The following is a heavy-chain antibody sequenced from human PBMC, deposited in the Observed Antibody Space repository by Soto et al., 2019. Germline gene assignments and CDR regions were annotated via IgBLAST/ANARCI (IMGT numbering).Heavy chain of an antibody. D-gene: IGHD1-26*01. CDR2: IHSDGSST. Sequence: EVQLVESGGGLVQPGESLRLSCAASGFTFSYYWMHWVRQAPGKGLVWVSRIHSDGSSTTYADSVKGRFTISRDNARNRQYLQMNSLRAEDTAVYYCARGDRGAFDLWGQGTVVTVSS. V-gene: IGHV3-74*01. J-gene: IGHJ3*01. CDR1: GFTFSYYW. CDR3: ARGDRGAFDL.